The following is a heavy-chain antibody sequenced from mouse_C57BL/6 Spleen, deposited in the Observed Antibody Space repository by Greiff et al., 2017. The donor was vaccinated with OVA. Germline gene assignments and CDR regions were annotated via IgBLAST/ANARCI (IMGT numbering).Heavy chain of an antibody. CDR1: GYTFTSYW. CDR2: IYPGNSDT. Sequence: EVQLQQSGTVLARPGASVKMSCKTSGYTFTSYWMHWVKQRPGQGLEWIGAIYPGNSDTSYNQKFKGKAKLTAVTSASTAYMELSSLTNEDSAVYYCTREESTVVATGFDYWGQGTTITVSS. CDR3: TREESTVVATGFDY. D-gene: IGHD1-1*01. J-gene: IGHJ2*01. V-gene: IGHV1-5*01.